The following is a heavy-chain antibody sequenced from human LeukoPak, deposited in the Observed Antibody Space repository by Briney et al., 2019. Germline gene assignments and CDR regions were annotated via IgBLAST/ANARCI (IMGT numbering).Heavy chain of an antibody. V-gene: IGHV1-2*02. CDR2: INPNSGVT. Sequence: ASVKVSCKASGYTFTGYYVFWVRQAPGQGLEWLGWINPNSGVTESAQNFQGRVTMTRDTRDTSISTAYMELSSLRSADTAVYYCARVDWSSGSFDYWGQGTLVTVS. CDR3: ARVDWSSGSFDY. D-gene: IGHD3-10*01. CDR1: GYTFTGYY. J-gene: IGHJ4*02.